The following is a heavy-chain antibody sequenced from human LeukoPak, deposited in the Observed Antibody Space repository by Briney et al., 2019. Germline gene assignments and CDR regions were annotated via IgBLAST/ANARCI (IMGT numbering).Heavy chain of an antibody. CDR1: GFTFSSYA. D-gene: IGHD6-19*01. Sequence: GGCLRLSCAASGFTFSSYAMTWVRQAPGKGLEWVSVISGSGVSTYYADSVKGRFTISRDNSKNMVYLQMNSLRAEDTALYYCAKALLTSGWSQKGFEHWGQGTLVTVSS. CDR3: AKALLTSGWSQKGFEH. CDR2: ISGSGVST. J-gene: IGHJ1*01. V-gene: IGHV3-23*01.